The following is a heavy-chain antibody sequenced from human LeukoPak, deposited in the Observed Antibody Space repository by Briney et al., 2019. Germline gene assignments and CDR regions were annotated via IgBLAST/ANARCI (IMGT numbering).Heavy chain of an antibody. D-gene: IGHD7-27*01. CDR3: AKALYDSTGDGY. V-gene: IGHV3-23*01. J-gene: IGHJ4*02. CDR1: GFTFSNFG. CDR2: IDASGRNT. Sequence: GGSLRLSCAASGFTFSNFGMAWVRQAPGKGLEWVSAIDASGRNTHYAGSVKGRFSISRDNSKNTLILQMNSLRVEDTAVYYCAKALYDSTGDGYWGQGTLVTISS.